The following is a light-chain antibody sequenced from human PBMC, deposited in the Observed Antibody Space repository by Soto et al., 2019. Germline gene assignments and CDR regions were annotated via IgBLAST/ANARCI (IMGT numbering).Light chain of an antibody. CDR2: DAS. V-gene: IGKV3-11*01. J-gene: IGKJ1*01. CDR3: QQRRNWPLT. Sequence: EIVLTQSPATLSLSPGEGATLSCRASQSINNYLAWYQQKPGQAPRLLLYDASNRATGIPARFTGSGSGTDFTLTICSLAPEDFAVYYCQQRRNWPLTFGQGTKV. CDR1: QSINNY.